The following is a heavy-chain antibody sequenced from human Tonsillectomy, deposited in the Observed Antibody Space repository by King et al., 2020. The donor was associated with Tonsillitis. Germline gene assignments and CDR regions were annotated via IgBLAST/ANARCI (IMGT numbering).Heavy chain of an antibody. CDR1: GGSISSGDYY. V-gene: IGHV4-30-4*01. D-gene: IGHD2-2*01. CDR2: IYYSGST. Sequence: QLQESGPGLVKPSQTLSLTCTVSGGSISSGDYYWSWIRQPPGKGLEWIGYIYYSGSTYYNPSLKSRVTISVDTSKNQFSLKLSSVTAADTAVYYCARKPVPAADVYGMDVWGQGTTVTVSS. CDR3: ARKPVPAADVYGMDV. J-gene: IGHJ6*02.